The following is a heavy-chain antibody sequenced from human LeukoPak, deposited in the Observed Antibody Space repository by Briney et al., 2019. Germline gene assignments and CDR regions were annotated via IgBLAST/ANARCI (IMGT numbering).Heavy chain of an antibody. D-gene: IGHD1-1*01. CDR2: IYSGGAT. CDR3: ARDLGRGAFDI. CDR1: GFDVGRNY. J-gene: IGHJ3*02. Sequence: GGSLRLSCAASGFDVGRNYMTWVRQAPGKGLEWVSFIYSGGATYYADSVRGRFTISRDNSKNTLYLQVNSLRAEDTAVYYCARDLGRGAFDIWGQGTMVTVSS. V-gene: IGHV3-53*01.